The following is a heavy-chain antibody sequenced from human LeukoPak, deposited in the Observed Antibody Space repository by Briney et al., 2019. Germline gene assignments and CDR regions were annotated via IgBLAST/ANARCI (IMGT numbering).Heavy chain of an antibody. CDR3: AREGTTRPLDY. CDR2: IYYSGST. Sequence: SETLSLTCTVSGGSISSYYWSWIRQPPGKGLEWIGYIYYSGSTNYNPSLKSRVTISVDTSKNQFSLNLTSVTAADTAVYYCAREGTTRPLDYWGQGTLVTVSS. D-gene: IGHD6-6*01. CDR1: GGSISSYY. V-gene: IGHV4-59*12. J-gene: IGHJ4*02.